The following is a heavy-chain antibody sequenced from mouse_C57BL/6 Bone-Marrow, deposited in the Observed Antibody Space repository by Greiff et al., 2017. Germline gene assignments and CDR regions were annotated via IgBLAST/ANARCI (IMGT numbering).Heavy chain of an antibody. D-gene: IGHD2-1*01. CDR3: ASGIYYGNSYWYFGV. J-gene: IGHJ1*03. CDR1: GYTFTSYG. CDR2: IYPRSGNT. Sequence: QVQLQQSGAELARPGASVKLSCNASGYTFTSYGISWVKQSTGQGLEWIGEIYPRSGNTYYNEKFKGKATLTADKSSSTAYMEHRSLTSEDYAVYFCASGIYYGNSYWYFGVWGTGATVTVSS. V-gene: IGHV1-81*01.